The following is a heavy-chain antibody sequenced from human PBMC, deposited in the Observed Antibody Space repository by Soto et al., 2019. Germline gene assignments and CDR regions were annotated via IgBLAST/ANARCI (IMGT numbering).Heavy chain of an antibody. CDR2: IYYSGST. J-gene: IGHJ4*02. D-gene: IGHD6-19*01. CDR1: GGSISSSSYY. V-gene: IGHV4-39*07. Sequence: PSETLSLTCTVSGGSISSSSYYWGWIRQPPGKGLEWIGSIYYSGSTYYNPSLKSRVTISVDTSKNQFSLKLSSVTAADTAVYYCARALRSGWYVGYFDYWGQGTLVTVSS. CDR3: ARALRSGWYVGYFDY.